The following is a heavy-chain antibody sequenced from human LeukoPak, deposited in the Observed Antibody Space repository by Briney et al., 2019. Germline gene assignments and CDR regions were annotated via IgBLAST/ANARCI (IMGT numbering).Heavy chain of an antibody. J-gene: IGHJ4*02. CDR2: IYGGGNT. CDR1: GFTVSSNH. CDR3: ARDRGSGSSYFDY. D-gene: IGHD1-26*01. V-gene: IGHV3-66*01. Sequence: GGSLRLSCAASGFTVSSNHMTWVRQAPGKGLECVSVIYGGGNTHYADSVKGRFTISRDSSKNTLYLQMNSLRAEDTAVYYCARDRGSGSSYFDYWGQGTLVTVSS.